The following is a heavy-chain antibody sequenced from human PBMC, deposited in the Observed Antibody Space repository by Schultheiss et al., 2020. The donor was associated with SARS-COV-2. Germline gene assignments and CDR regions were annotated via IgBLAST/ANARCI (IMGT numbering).Heavy chain of an antibody. CDR1: GFTFSSYA. CDR3: TTDGPFDP. CDR2: IKSTTDGGTT. J-gene: IGHJ5*02. V-gene: IGHV3-15*01. Sequence: GGSLRLSCAASGFTFSSYAMHWVRQAPGKGLEWVGRIKSTTDGGTTDYAAPVKGRFTISRDDSKNTLYLQMNSLKTEDTAVYYCTTDGPFDPWGQGTLVTVSS.